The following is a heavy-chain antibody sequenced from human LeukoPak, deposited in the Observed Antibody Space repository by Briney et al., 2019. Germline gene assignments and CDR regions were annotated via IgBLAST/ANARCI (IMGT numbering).Heavy chain of an antibody. CDR3: ARGVRVEGVPAAIRF. V-gene: IGHV1-2*02. CDR1: GYTFTGYY. Sequence: GASVKVSCTASGYTFTGYYMHWVRQAPGQGREWMGWINPNSGGTNYAQKFQGRVTMNRETSISTAYMELSRLRSDGTAVYYCARGVRVEGVPAAIRFWGQGTLVTVSS. J-gene: IGHJ4*02. D-gene: IGHD2-2*02. CDR2: INPNSGGT.